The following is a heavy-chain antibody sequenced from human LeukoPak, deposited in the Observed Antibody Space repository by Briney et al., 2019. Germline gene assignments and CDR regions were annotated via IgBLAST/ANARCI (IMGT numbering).Heavy chain of an antibody. D-gene: IGHD2-2*01. CDR2: INPNSGGT. Sequence: ASVKVSCKASGYTFTGYYMHWVRQAPGHRLEWMGWINPNSGGTNYAQKFQGRVTMTRDTSISTAYMELSRLRSDDTAVYYCARKVFYCSSTSCYENWFDPWGQGTLVTVSS. V-gene: IGHV1-2*02. J-gene: IGHJ5*02. CDR3: ARKVFYCSSTSCYENWFDP. CDR1: GYTFTGYY.